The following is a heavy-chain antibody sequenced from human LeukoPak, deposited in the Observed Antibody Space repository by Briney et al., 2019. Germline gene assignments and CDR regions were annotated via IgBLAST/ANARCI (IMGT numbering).Heavy chain of an antibody. Sequence: ASVKVSCKVSGYTLTEFSMHWVRQAPGKGLEWMGGFDPEDGETIYAQKFQGRVTMTEDTSTDTAYMELSSLRSDDTAVYYCARDLRFTMVRGVITPTDYGMDVWGQGTTVTVSS. J-gene: IGHJ6*02. D-gene: IGHD3-10*01. CDR1: GYTLTEFS. V-gene: IGHV1-24*01. CDR2: FDPEDGET. CDR3: ARDLRFTMVRGVITPTDYGMDV.